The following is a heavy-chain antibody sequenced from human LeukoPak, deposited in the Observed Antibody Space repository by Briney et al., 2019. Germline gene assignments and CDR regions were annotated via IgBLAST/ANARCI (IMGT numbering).Heavy chain of an antibody. V-gene: IGHV3-30*18. CDR2: VSYDGGSK. CDR1: GFTFSRYG. J-gene: IGHJ4*02. CDR3: AKDFFPKTSVYYFDS. D-gene: IGHD3-16*01. Sequence: GGSLRLSCAASGFTFSRYGMHWVRQAPGKGLEWVAVVSYDGGSKHYQDSVNGRFTISRDNSKNTLYLQMTSLRAEDTAVYYCAKDFFPKTSVYYFDSWGQGTLVTVSS.